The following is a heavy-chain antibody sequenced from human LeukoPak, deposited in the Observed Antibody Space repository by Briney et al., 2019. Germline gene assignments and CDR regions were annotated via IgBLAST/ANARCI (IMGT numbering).Heavy chain of an antibody. CDR2: MSHSGST. D-gene: IGHD5-12*01. Sequence: SETLSLTCSVSGYSISSGYYWGWIRQPPGKGLEWIGSMSHSGSTYYNPSLKSRVTISVDTSKNQFSLNLSSVTAADTAVYYYARLKKGLRPLYYYYGMDVWGQGTTVTVSS. V-gene: IGHV4-38-2*02. J-gene: IGHJ6*02. CDR1: GYSISSGYY. CDR3: ARLKKGLRPLYYYYGMDV.